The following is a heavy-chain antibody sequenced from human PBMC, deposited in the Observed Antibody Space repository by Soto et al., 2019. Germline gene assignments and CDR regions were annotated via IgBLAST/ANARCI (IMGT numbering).Heavy chain of an antibody. CDR1: GGSISSGGYS. J-gene: IGHJ4*02. CDR2: IYHSGST. CDR3: ARVRGYDSSGYFDY. Sequence: SETLSLTCAVSGGSISSGGYSWSWIRQPPGKGLEWIGYIYHSGSTYYNPSLKSRVTISVDRSKNQFSLKLSSVTAADTAVYYCARVRGYDSSGYFDYWGQGTMVTVSS. D-gene: IGHD3-22*01. V-gene: IGHV4-30-2*01.